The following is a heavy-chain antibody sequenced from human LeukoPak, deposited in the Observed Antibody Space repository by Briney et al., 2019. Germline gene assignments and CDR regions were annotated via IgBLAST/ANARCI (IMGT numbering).Heavy chain of an antibody. V-gene: IGHV3-74*01. CDR2: INSDGSRT. Sequence: RSGGSLRLSCAASGFTFSTYWMHWVRQAPGKGLVWVSRINSDGSRTTYADSVKGRFTVSRDNAQNTLYLQMNSLRAEDRGVYYCARGKSAYDVFDIWGQGTMVTVSS. CDR3: ARGKSAYDVFDI. D-gene: IGHD3-3*01. J-gene: IGHJ3*02. CDR1: GFTFSTYW.